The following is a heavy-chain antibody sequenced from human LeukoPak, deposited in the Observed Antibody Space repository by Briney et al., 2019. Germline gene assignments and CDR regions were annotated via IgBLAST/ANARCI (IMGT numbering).Heavy chain of an antibody. J-gene: IGHJ4*02. CDR1: GGSISSYY. CDR3: AREGTTAPGEDYFDY. V-gene: IGHV4-59*01. D-gene: IGHD1-1*01. Sequence: SETLSLTCTVSGGSISSYYWSWIRQPPGKGREWIGYIYYSGSTNYNPSLKSRVTISVDTSKNQFSLKLSSVTAADTAVYYCAREGTTAPGEDYFDYWGQGSLVTVSS. CDR2: IYYSGST.